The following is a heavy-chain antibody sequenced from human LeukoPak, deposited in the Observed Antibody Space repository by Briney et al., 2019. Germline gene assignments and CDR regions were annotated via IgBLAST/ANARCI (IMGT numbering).Heavy chain of an antibody. V-gene: IGHV3-23*01. CDR2: ISGSGGST. Sequence: GGSLRLSCAASGFTFSSYAMSWVRQAPGKGLEWVSAISGSGGSTHYADSVKGRFTISSDNSKNTLYLQMNSLRAEDTAVYYCAKAGSSGWYYFDYWGQGTLVTVSS. J-gene: IGHJ4*02. CDR1: GFTFSSYA. D-gene: IGHD6-19*01. CDR3: AKAGSSGWYYFDY.